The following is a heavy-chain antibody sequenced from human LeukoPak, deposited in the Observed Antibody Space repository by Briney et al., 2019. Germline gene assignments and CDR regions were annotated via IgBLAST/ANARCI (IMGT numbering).Heavy chain of an antibody. CDR3: ARDFNYGSGSNYYYYMDV. J-gene: IGHJ6*03. V-gene: IGHV3-53*01. D-gene: IGHD3-10*01. CDR1: GFTVSSNY. Sequence: SGGSLRLSRAASGFTVSSNYMSWVRQAPGKGLEWVSVIYSGGSTYYADSVKGRFTISRDNSKNTLYLQMNSLGAEDTAVYYCARDFNYGSGSNYYYYMDVWGKGTTVTVSS. CDR2: IYSGGST.